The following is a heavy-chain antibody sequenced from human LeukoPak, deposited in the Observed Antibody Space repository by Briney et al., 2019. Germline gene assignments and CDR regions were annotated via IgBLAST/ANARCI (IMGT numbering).Heavy chain of an antibody. CDR1: GYTFTGYY. V-gene: IGHV1-2*06. Sequence: ASVKVSCKASGYTFTGYYMHWVRQAPGQGLEWMGRINPNSGGTNYAQKFQGRVTMTRDTSISTAYMEQSRLRSDDTAVYYCARGPVGYCSGGSCYGRTYYYYMDVWGKGTTVTVSS. CDR3: ARGPVGYCSGGSCYGRTYYYYMDV. D-gene: IGHD2-15*01. CDR2: INPNSGGT. J-gene: IGHJ6*03.